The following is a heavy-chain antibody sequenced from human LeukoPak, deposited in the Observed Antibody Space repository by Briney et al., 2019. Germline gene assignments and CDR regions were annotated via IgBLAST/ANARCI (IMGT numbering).Heavy chain of an antibody. CDR2: IYYSGST. J-gene: IGHJ4*02. V-gene: IGHV4-31*03. CDR3: ARENYGSGSCFDY. Sequence: SETLSLTCTVSGGSICRGGYYWSWIPQHPGKGVEWIGYIYYSGSTYYNPSLKSRVTISVDTSKNQFSLKLSSVTAADTAVYYCARENYGSGSCFDYWGQGTLVTVSS. D-gene: IGHD3-10*01. CDR1: GGSICRGGYY.